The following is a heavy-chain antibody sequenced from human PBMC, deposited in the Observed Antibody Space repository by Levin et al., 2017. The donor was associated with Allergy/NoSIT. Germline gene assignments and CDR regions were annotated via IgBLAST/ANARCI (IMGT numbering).Heavy chain of an antibody. Sequence: GGSLRLSCAASGFTFSSYAMHWVRQAPGKGLEWVAVISYDGSNKYYADSVKGRFTISRDNSKNTLYLQMNSLRAEDTAVYYCARSGPYCSSTSCPGDYWGQGTLVTVSS. J-gene: IGHJ4*02. CDR2: ISYDGSNK. CDR3: ARSGPYCSSTSCPGDY. D-gene: IGHD2-2*01. CDR1: GFTFSSYA. V-gene: IGHV3-30*04.